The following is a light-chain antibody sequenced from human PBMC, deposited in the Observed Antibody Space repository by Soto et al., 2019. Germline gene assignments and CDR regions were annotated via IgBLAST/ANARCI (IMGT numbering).Light chain of an antibody. CDR1: QSVSYN. Sequence: ETVMTQSPATLSVSPGGRATRSFSASQSVSYNLAWYQQKPGQAPRLLIYDASTRATGIPARFSGSASGTDFTLTISRLEPEDFAVYYCQQYGSSPRTFGQGTKVDIK. CDR2: DAS. V-gene: IGKV3-20*01. CDR3: QQYGSSPRT. J-gene: IGKJ1*01.